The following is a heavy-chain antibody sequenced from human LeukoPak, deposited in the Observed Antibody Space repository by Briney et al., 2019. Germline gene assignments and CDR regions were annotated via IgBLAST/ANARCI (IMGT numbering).Heavy chain of an antibody. CDR3: ARSRLLLDY. J-gene: IGHJ4*02. V-gene: IGHV1-46*01. D-gene: IGHD2-21*02. CDR1: GYPFTGYY. Sequence: ASVKVSCKASGYPFTGYYMHWVRQAPGQGLEWMGIINPSGGSTSYAQKFQGRATMTGDTSTSTVYMELSSLRSEDTAVYYCARSRLLLDYWGQGTLVTVSS. CDR2: INPSGGST.